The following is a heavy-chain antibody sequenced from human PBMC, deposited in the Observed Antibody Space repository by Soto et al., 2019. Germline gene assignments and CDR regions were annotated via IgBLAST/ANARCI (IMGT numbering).Heavy chain of an antibody. Sequence: XETLSLTCTVSGASISGFYWSWIRKSAGKGLEWIGRIYATGTTDYNPSLKSRVMMSVDTSKKQFSLKLRSVTAADTAVYYCVRDGTKTLRDWFDHWGQGISVTVSS. V-gene: IGHV4-4*07. D-gene: IGHD1-1*01. CDR3: VRDGTKTLRDWFDH. CDR2: IYATGTT. J-gene: IGHJ5*02. CDR1: GASISGFY.